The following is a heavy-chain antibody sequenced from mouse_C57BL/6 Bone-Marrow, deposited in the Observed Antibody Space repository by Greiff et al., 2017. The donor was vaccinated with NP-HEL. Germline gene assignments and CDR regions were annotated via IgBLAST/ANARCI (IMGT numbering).Heavy chain of an antibody. CDR1: GYTFTSYW. D-gene: IGHD2-1*01. J-gene: IGHJ3*01. Sequence: VQLQASGAELAKPGASVKLSCKASGYTFTSYWMHWVKQRPGQGLEWIGYINPSSGYTKYNQKVKDKGTLTADKSSSTAYMQLSSLTYEDSAVYYCARLGRNYWFAYWGQGTLVTVSA. V-gene: IGHV1-7*01. CDR2: INPSSGYT. CDR3: ARLGRNYWFAY.